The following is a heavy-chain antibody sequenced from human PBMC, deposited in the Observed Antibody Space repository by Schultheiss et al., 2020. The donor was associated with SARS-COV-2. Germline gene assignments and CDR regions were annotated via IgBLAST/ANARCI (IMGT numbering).Heavy chain of an antibody. J-gene: IGHJ2*01. Sequence: GGSLRLSCAASGFTVSSYEMNWVRQAPGKGLEWVSSISSSSSYIYYADSVKGRFTISRDNAKNSLYLQMNSLRAEDTAVYYCASSRGDYPPYWYFDLWGRGTLVTFSS. D-gene: IGHD4-17*01. CDR3: ASSRGDYPPYWYFDL. V-gene: IGHV3-21*01. CDR2: ISSSSSYI. CDR1: GFTVSSYE.